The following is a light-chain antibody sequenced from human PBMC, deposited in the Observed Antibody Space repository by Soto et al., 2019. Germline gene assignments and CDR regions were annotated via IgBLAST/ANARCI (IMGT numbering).Light chain of an antibody. CDR1: SSDVGGYNY. J-gene: IGLJ3*02. CDR3: SSYTTNSTHWV. CDR2: EVS. V-gene: IGLV2-14*01. Sequence: QSVLTQPASVSGSPGQSITISCTGTSSDVGGYNYVSWYQQHPGKAPKLMIYEVSNRPSGVSNRFSGSKSGNTASLTISGLQAEDEADYYCSSYTTNSTHWVFGGGTKVTVL.